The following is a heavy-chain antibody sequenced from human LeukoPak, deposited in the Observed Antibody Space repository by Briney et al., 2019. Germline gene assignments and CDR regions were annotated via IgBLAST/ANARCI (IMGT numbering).Heavy chain of an antibody. CDR3: ARHELPGYYYYGMDV. CDR1: GGSISSYY. D-gene: IGHD4-23*01. CDR2: IYYSGST. Sequence: SETLSLTCTVSGGSISSYYWSWIRQPPGKGLEWIGYIYYSGSTNYNPSLKSRVTISVDTSKNQFSLKLSSVTAADTAVYYCARHELPGYYYYGMDVWGQGTTVTVSS. V-gene: IGHV4-59*08. J-gene: IGHJ6*02.